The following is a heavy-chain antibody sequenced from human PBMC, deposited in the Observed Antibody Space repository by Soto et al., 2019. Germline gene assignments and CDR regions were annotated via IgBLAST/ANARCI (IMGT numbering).Heavy chain of an antibody. CDR3: TADLSPPEGPSYPIDY. CDR2: TKNNGAT. J-gene: IGHJ4*02. V-gene: IGHV3-15*01. CDR1: GFTFNNAW. D-gene: IGHD1-26*01. Sequence: PGGSLRLSCVVSGFTFNNAWMNWVRQAPGKGLEWVGRTKNNGATDYAAFVKGRFTFSRDDSRGTLYLQMNSLETEDTAVYYCTADLSPPEGPSYPIDYWGQGTLVTVSS.